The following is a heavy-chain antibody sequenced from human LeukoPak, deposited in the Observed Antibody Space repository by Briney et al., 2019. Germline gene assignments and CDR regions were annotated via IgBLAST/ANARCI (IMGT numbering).Heavy chain of an antibody. V-gene: IGHV4-4*07. D-gene: IGHD4-11*01. J-gene: IGHJ3*02. Sequence: SETLSLICTVSGGSISSYYWSWIRQPAGKGLEWIGRIYTSGSTNYNPSLKSRVTMSVDTSKNQFSLKLSSVTAADTAVYYCAGSKYPNAFDIWGQGTMVTVSS. CDR1: GGSISSYY. CDR2: IYTSGST. CDR3: AGSKYPNAFDI.